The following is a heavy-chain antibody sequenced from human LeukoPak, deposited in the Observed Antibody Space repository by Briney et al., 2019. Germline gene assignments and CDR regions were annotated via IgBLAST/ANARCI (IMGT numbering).Heavy chain of an antibody. CDR1: GRSISSYY. CDR3: ARDQYYYDSSGYLFDY. J-gene: IGHJ4*02. Sequence: SDTLSLTCPLSGRSISSYYWSSIRQPAGKGLEWIVRIYTSGSSNYNPSLKSRVTMSVDTPKNQFSLKLSSMTAADTAVYYCARDQYYYDSSGYLFDYWGQGTLVTVSS. V-gene: IGHV4-4*07. CDR2: IYTSGSS. D-gene: IGHD3-22*01.